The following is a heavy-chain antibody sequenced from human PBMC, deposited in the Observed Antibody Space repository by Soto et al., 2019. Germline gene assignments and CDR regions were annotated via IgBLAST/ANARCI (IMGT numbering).Heavy chain of an antibody. Sequence: SETLSLTCTVSGGSISSYYWSWIRQPPGKGLEWIGYIYYSGSTNYNPSLKSRVTISVDTSKNQFSLKLSSVTAADTAVYYCAQCLLGVNYYYGMDVWGQGTTVTVSS. J-gene: IGHJ6*02. CDR3: AQCLLGVNYYYGMDV. D-gene: IGHD3-16*01. CDR2: IYYSGST. V-gene: IGHV4-59*08. CDR1: GGSISSYY.